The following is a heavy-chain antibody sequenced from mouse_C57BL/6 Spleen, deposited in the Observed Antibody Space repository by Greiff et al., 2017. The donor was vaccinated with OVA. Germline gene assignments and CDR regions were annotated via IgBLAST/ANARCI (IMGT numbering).Heavy chain of an antibody. V-gene: IGHV5-17*01. J-gene: IGHJ1*03. CDR1: GFTFSDYG. D-gene: IGHD2-5*01. Sequence: EVQRVESGGGLVKPGGSLKLSCAASGFTFSDYGMHWVRQAPEKGLEWVAYISSGSSTIYYADTVKGRFTISRDNAKNTLFLQMTSLRSEDTAMYYCASRSNYWYFDVWGTGTTVTVSS. CDR3: ASRSNYWYFDV. CDR2: ISSGSSTI.